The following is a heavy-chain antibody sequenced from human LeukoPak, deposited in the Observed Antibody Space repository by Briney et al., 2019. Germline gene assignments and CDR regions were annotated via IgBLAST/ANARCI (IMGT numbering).Heavy chain of an antibody. CDR1: GFTVSSND. D-gene: IGHD3-10*01. CDR3: AKDMVRGVPPDY. CDR2: IYSGGST. J-gene: IGHJ4*02. Sequence: GGSLRLSCAASGFTVSSNDMSWVRQAPGKGLECISVIYSGGSTDYADSVKGRLTISRDNSKNTLYLQMNSLRAEDTAVYYCAKDMVRGVPPDYWGQGTLVTVSS. V-gene: IGHV3-53*05.